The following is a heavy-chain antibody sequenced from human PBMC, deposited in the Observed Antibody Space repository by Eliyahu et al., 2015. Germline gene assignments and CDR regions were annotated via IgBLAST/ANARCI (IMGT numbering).Heavy chain of an antibody. J-gene: IGHJ4*02. Sequence: EVQLLESGGDLVQPGGSXRLSXXXXGFTFSNXXMTWVRQAPGKGLEWVSSISASGGITYSADSVKGRFNISRDNSKSTLYLQMNSLRAEDSAVYYCVLTPQRYYDSSGFGYWGQGTLITVSS. CDR2: ISASGGIT. D-gene: IGHD3-22*01. CDR3: VLTPQRYYDSSGFGY. CDR1: GFTFSNXX. V-gene: IGHV3-23*01.